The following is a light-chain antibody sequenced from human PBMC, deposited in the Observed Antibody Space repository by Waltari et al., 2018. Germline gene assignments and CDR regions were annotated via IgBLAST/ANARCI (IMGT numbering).Light chain of an antibody. CDR3: QQYYSTPGT. CDR2: WAS. J-gene: IGKJ1*01. Sequence: DIVMTQSPDSLPVSLAERATIKFKSRQCVLYSSHNKNYLAWYQQKPGQPPKLLIYWASTRESGVPDRFSGSGSGTDFTLTISSLQAEDVAVYYCQQYYSTPGTFGQGTKVEIK. CDR1: QCVLYSSHNKNY. V-gene: IGKV4-1*01.